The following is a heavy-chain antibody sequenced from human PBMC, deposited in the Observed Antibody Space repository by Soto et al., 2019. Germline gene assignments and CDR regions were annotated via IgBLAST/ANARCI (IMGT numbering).Heavy chain of an antibody. D-gene: IGHD6-13*01. CDR1: GGSISSGGYY. V-gene: IGHV4-31*03. CDR2: IYYSGST. J-gene: IGHJ5*02. Sequence: LSLTCTVSGGSISSGGYYWSWIRQHPGKGLEWIGYIYYSGSTYYNPSLKSRVTISVDTSKNQFSLKLSSVTAADTAVYYCARTGYSSSWYLGGWFDPWGQGTLVTVSS. CDR3: ARTGYSSSWYLGGWFDP.